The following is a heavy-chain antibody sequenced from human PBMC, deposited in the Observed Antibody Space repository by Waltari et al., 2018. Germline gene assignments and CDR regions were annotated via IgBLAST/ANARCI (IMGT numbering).Heavy chain of an antibody. V-gene: IGHV3-74*01. CDR2: ISPDGSTT. J-gene: IGHJ4*02. CDR1: GFPVSDYW. Sequence: EVQMVESGGGLVQPGGSLRLACAASGFPVSDYWMHWIRQVPEKGLVWVSNISPDGSTTNYADSVRGRFTISRDNAKNTLYLQMNSLRVEDTAVYYCVRRATETGSVWGQGTLLTVSS. CDR3: VRRATETGSV. D-gene: IGHD7-27*01.